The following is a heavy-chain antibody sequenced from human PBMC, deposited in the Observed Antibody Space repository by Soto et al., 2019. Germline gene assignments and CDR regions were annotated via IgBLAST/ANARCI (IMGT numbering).Heavy chain of an antibody. CDR1: GFTFSSYG. J-gene: IGHJ3*02. D-gene: IGHD3-22*01. CDR3: AKEVSNYYYREGAFDI. V-gene: IGHV3-30*18. Sequence: QVQLVESGGGVVQPGRSLRLSCAASGFTFSSYGMHWVRQAPGKGLEWVAVISYDGSNKYYADSVKGRFTISRDNSKNTLYQQMNSLRAEDTAVYYCAKEVSNYYYREGAFDIWGQGTMVTVSS. CDR2: ISYDGSNK.